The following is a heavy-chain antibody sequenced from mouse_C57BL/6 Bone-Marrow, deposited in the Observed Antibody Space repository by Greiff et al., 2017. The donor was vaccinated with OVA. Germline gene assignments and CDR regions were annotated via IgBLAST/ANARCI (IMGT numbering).Heavy chain of an antibody. J-gene: IGHJ2*01. V-gene: IGHV1-19*01. Sequence: SGPVLVKPGASVKMSCKASGYTFTDYYMNWVKQSHGKSLEWIGVINPYNGGTSYNQKFKGKATLTVDKSSSTAYMELNSLTSEDSAVYYCARCDGYPFDYWGQGTTLTVSS. CDR3: ARCDGYPFDY. CDR1: GYTFTDYY. CDR2: INPYNGGT. D-gene: IGHD2-3*01.